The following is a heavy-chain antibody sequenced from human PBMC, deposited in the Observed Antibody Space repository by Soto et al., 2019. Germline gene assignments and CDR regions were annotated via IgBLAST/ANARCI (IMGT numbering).Heavy chain of an antibody. J-gene: IGHJ4*02. D-gene: IGHD3-16*01. V-gene: IGHV2-5*02. CDR1: GFSLSTSGVG. CDR2: IYWDDDK. Sequence: QITLKESGPTLVKPTQTLTLTCTFSGFSLSTSGVGMGWIRQPPGKALEWLALIYWDDDKRYSPSLKSRLTITKDTSKNQVVLTMTNMDPVDTATYYCAHQYVWGRSIDYWGQGTLVTVSS. CDR3: AHQYVWGRSIDY.